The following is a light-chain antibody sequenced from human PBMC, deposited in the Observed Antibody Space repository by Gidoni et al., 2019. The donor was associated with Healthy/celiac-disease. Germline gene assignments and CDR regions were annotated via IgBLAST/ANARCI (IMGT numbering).Light chain of an antibody. J-gene: IGKJ1*01. Sequence: DIQMTQTPSSLAASVGDRVTITCRASQGISNYLAWYQQKPGKVPKLLIYAASTLDAGVPSRCGSRGSGTDFTLTISSLQHEDVANYYCQRYNSGWTFGQGTKVEIK. CDR2: AAS. CDR1: QGISNY. V-gene: IGKV1-27*01. CDR3: QRYNSGWT.